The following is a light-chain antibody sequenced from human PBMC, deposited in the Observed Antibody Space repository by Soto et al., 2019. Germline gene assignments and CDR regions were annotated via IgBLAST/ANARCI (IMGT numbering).Light chain of an antibody. CDR2: DVR. CDR3: CSYAGSYVWV. CDR1: TSDVGSYNY. J-gene: IGLJ3*02. V-gene: IGLV2-11*01. Sequence: QSVLTQPRSVSGSPGQSVSISCTGTTSDVGSYNYVSWYQQHPGKAPRLMIYDVRKRPSGVPDRFSGSKSGNTASLTISGLRAEDVADYYCCSYAGSYVWVFGGGTKLTVL.